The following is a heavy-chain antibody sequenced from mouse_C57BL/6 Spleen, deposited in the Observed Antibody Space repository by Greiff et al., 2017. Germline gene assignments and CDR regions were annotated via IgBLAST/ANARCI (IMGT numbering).Heavy chain of an antibody. J-gene: IGHJ2*01. CDR3: ARPRDGYIDY. CDR1: GFTFSDYG. D-gene: IGHD2-3*01. Sequence: EVMLVESGGGLVKPGGSLKLSCAASGFTFSDYGMHWVRQAPEKGLEWVAYISSGSSTIYYADTVKGRFTISRDNAKNTLFMQLTSLRSEDTAMYYCARPRDGYIDYWGQGTTLTVSS. V-gene: IGHV5-17*01. CDR2: ISSGSSTI.